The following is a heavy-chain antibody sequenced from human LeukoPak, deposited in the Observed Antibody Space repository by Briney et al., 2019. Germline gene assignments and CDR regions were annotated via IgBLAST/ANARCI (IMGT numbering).Heavy chain of an antibody. CDR2: INENEGST. CDR1: GFTLSNYA. Sequence: PGGSLRLSCAASGFTLSNYAMHWVRQAPGKGLEYVSAINENEGSTYYANSVKGRFTISRDNSKNTLYLQMGSLRTEDMAVYYCARAYYYHGGFDYWGQGTLVTVSS. CDR3: ARAYYYHGGFDY. J-gene: IGHJ4*02. V-gene: IGHV3-64*01. D-gene: IGHD3-10*01.